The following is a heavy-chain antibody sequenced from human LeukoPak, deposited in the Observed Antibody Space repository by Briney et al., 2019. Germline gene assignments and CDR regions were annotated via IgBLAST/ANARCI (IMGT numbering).Heavy chain of an antibody. D-gene: IGHD3-10*01. V-gene: IGHV3-7*01. J-gene: IGHJ4*02. CDR3: ARDPRVLLWFGELNYFDY. CDR2: IKQDGSEK. Sequence: PGGSLRLSCAASGFTFSSYAMSWVRQAPGKGLEWVANIKQDGSEKYYVDSVKGRFTISRDNAKNSLYLQMNSLRAEDTAVYYCARDPRVLLWFGELNYFDYWGQGTLVTVSS. CDR1: GFTFSSYA.